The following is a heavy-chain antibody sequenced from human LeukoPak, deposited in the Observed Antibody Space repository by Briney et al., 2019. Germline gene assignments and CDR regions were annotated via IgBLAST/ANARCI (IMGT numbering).Heavy chain of an antibody. Sequence: GGSLRLSCAASGFTFDDYGMSWVRQAPGKGLEWVSGINWNGGSTGYADSVKGRFTISRDNAKNTLYLQMNSLRAEDTAVYYCARDQGYQVVDPWGQGTPVTVSS. CDR2: INWNGGST. J-gene: IGHJ5*02. CDR1: GFTFDDYG. D-gene: IGHD2-2*01. V-gene: IGHV3-20*04. CDR3: ARDQGYQVVDP.